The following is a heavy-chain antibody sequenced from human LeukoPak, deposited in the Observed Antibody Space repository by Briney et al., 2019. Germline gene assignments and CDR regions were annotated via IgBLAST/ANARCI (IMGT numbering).Heavy chain of an antibody. J-gene: IGHJ4*02. CDR3: AKDGEQLQYYFDY. V-gene: IGHV3-30*18. CDR1: GFTFSSYS. D-gene: IGHD6-6*01. CDR2: ISYDGSNK. Sequence: PGGSLRLSCAASGFTFSSYSMHWVRQAPGKGLGWVAVISYDGSNKYYAASVEGRFTISRDDSKNTIYLQMNSLRAEDTAVYYCAKDGEQLQYYFDYWGQGTLVTVSS.